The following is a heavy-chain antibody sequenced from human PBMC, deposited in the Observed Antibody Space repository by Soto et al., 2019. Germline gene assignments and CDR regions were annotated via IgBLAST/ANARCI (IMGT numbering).Heavy chain of an antibody. D-gene: IGHD3-10*01. V-gene: IGHV4-39*01. CDR3: ARHRIEVVWRGFGF. Sequence: PSETLSLTCTVSTDSSSFTNSYWGWIRQPPGKGLQWIGSSSYNGGTFYNPSLKGRVVISFDTSKKQSSLQVTSVTAADTAVYFCARHRIEVVWRGFGFWGQGSPVTVSS. J-gene: IGHJ4*02. CDR2: SSYNGGT. CDR1: TDSSSFTNSY.